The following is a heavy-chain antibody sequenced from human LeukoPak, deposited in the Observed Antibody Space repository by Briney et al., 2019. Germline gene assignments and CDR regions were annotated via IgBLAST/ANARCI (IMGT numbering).Heavy chain of an antibody. D-gene: IGHD5/OR15-5a*01. CDR1: GFTFRSHT. Sequence: GGSLRLSCAPSGFTFRSHTMHWVRQAPGKGLEWVAVIESDGSNKYHADSVKGRFTISRDNSKNTLYLQLDSLRSEDTAVYYCVRQSTGLDYWGQGTLVTVSS. CDR3: VRQSTGLDY. V-gene: IGHV3-30-3*01. CDR2: IESDGSNK. J-gene: IGHJ4*02.